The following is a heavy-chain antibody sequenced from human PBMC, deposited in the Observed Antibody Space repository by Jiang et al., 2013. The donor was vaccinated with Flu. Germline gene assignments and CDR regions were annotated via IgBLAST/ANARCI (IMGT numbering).Heavy chain of an antibody. Sequence: GSELKKPGASVKVSCKASGYSFTSYSMNWVRQAPGQGLEWMGWINPNNGIPTYAQGFTGRFVFSLDTSVSTAYLQINSLKAEDTAVYYCARRSPTDYWGQGTLVTVSS. J-gene: IGHJ4*02. CDR2: INPNNGIP. CDR3: ARRSPTDY. CDR1: GYSFTSYS. V-gene: IGHV7-4-1*02. D-gene: IGHD3-16*02.